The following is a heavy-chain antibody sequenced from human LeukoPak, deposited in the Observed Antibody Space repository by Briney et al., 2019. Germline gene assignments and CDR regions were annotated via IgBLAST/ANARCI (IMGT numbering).Heavy chain of an antibody. CDR2: IRSKANSYAT. CDR1: GFTFSGSA. D-gene: IGHD3-9*01. J-gene: IGHJ3*02. CDR3: TVLRYFDWLLGAAFDI. Sequence: PGGSLRLSCAASGFTFSGSAMHWVRQASGKGLEWVGRIRSKANSYATAYAASVKGRFTISRDDSKNTAYLQMNSLKTEATAVYYCTVLRYFDWLLGAAFDIWGQGTMVTVSS. V-gene: IGHV3-73*01.